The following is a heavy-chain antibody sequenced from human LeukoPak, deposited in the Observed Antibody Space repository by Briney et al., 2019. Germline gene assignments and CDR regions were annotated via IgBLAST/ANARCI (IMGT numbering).Heavy chain of an antibody. CDR1: GFTFDDYA. Sequence: HSGGSLRLSCAASGFTFDDYAMHWVRQAPGKGLEWVSGISWNSGSIGYADSVKGRFTISRDNAKNSLYLQMNSLRAEDTALYYCAKDKYSSSWYPNYWGQGTLVTVSS. V-gene: IGHV3-9*01. CDR2: ISWNSGSI. D-gene: IGHD6-13*01. CDR3: AKDKYSSSWYPNY. J-gene: IGHJ4*02.